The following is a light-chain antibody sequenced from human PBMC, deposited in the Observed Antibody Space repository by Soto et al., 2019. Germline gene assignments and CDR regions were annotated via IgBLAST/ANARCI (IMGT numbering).Light chain of an antibody. CDR3: GAWDSGQGVVV. Sequence: QSALTQPPSVSAAPGEKVTISCSGSSSNIGKNSVSWYQQLPGTAPKLLIYDNDKRPSGIPDRFSGSKSGTSAILGITGLQTGDEADYYCGAWDSGQGVVVFGGGTKLTVL. CDR1: SSNIGKNS. V-gene: IGLV1-51*01. J-gene: IGLJ2*01. CDR2: DND.